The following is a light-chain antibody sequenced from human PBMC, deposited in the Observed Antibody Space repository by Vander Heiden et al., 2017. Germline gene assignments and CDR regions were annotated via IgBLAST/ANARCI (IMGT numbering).Light chain of an antibody. CDR1: SSNIGSRT. CDR2: RNN. J-gene: IGLJ3*02. Sequence: QSVLTQPPSASGPPGQRVTLSCSGSSSNIGSRTVNWYQHRPGPAPKLLIYRNNQRPSGVPDRISAAKSGTSASLAVSGLQSEDEADYYCSAWDNSLNAWVFGGGTKLTVL. CDR3: SAWDNSLNAWV. V-gene: IGLV1-44*01.